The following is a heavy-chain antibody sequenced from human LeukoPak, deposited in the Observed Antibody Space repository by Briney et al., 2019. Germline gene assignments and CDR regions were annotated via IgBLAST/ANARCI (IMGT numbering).Heavy chain of an antibody. D-gene: IGHD5-12*01. CDR2: ISWNSGTI. Sequence: PGGSLRLSCAASGFTFSSYAMHWVRQAPGKGLEWVSGISWNSGTIGYADSVKGRFTISRDNAKNSLYLQMNSLRAEDTALYYCAKGSAYDLVDAFDIWGQGTMVTVSS. CDR1: GFTFSSYA. J-gene: IGHJ3*02. CDR3: AKGSAYDLVDAFDI. V-gene: IGHV3-9*01.